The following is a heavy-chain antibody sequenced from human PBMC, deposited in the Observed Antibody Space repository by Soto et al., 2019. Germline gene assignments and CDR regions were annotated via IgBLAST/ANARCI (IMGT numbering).Heavy chain of an antibody. CDR3: ARHRPTPKYYYDSSGYPRHAFDI. V-gene: IGHV4-39*01. D-gene: IGHD3-22*01. CDR2: IYYSGST. J-gene: IGHJ3*02. CDR1: GGSISSSSYY. Sequence: SETLSLTCTVSGGSISSSSYYWGWIRQPPGKGLEWIGSIYYSGSTYYNPSLKSRVTISVDTSKNQFSLKLSSVTAADTAVYYCARHRPTPKYYYDSSGYPRHAFDIWGQGTMVTVSS.